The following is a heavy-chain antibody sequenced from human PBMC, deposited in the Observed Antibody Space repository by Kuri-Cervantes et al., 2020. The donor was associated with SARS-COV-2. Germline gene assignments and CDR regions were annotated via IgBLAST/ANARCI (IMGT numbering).Heavy chain of an antibody. CDR2: IYHSGST. D-gene: IGHD1-26*01. V-gene: IGHV4-38-2*01. CDR3: ARGVSGAYRSYKYYIDV. J-gene: IGHJ6*03. CDR1: GYSISSGYY. Sequence: SETLSLTCAVSGYSISSGYYWGWIRQPPGKGLEWIGSIYHSGSTYYNPSLKSRVTISVDTSKNQFSLKLSSVTAADTAVYYCARGVSGAYRSYKYYIDVWGNGTAVTVSS.